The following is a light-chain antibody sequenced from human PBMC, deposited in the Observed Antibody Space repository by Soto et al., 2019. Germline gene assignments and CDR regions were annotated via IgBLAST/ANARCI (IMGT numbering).Light chain of an antibody. J-gene: IGKJ1*01. CDR1: QSVRSN. CDR3: QQRSNWPPT. CDR2: DAS. Sequence: EIVLTQSPATLSLSPGERATLSCRASQSVRSNLAWYQQKPGQAPRLLIYDASNRATGIPARFSGSGSGTDFTLTISSLEPEDFAVYYCQQRSNWPPTFGQGTNVEI. V-gene: IGKV3-11*01.